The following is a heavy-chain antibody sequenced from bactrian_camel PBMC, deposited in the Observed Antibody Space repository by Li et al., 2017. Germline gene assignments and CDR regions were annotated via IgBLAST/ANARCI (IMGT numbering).Heavy chain of an antibody. CDR2: TFSSDGSS. V-gene: IGHV3S66*01. Sequence: VQLVESGGGSVQAGRSLALSYTASGFTFDDSDVGWYRQGPGNECERVSTFSSDGSSTYADSVKGRFTISRDNGRNTLYLQMNALKPGDTASYYCAFGSRPGWCSLRHRGADFGHWGQGTQVTVS. CDR3: AFGSRPGWCSLRHRGADFGH. CDR1: GFTFDDSD. J-gene: IGHJ6*01. D-gene: IGHD3*01.